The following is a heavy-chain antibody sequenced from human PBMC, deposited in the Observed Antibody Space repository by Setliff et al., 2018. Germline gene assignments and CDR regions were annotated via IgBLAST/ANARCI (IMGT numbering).Heavy chain of an antibody. CDR3: ARDNTIVGATDY. D-gene: IGHD1-26*01. CDR1: GVSISATTYY. Sequence: KPSETLSLTCSVSGVSISATTYYWAWVRQPPGKGLEWIGTVSFFGASYYSPSLKSRLTISLDKSTNQFSLSLASVTAADTAVYFCARDNTIVGATDYWGQGTLVTVSS. CDR2: VSFFGAS. V-gene: IGHV4-39*07. J-gene: IGHJ4*02.